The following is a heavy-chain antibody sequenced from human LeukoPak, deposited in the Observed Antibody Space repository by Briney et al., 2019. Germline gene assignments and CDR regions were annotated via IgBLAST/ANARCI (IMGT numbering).Heavy chain of an antibody. CDR3: ARDRGGTGDFDY. V-gene: IGHV1-3*01. CDR2: INAANGDT. J-gene: IGHJ4*02. CDR1: GHTFTSYA. Sequence: GASVKVSCKASGHTFTSYAMHWVRRAPGQRLEWMGWINAANGDTKYSQKFQGRVTIGRDTSASTAYMELSSLRSEDTAVYYCARDRGGTGDFDYWGQGTLVTVSS. D-gene: IGHD1-1*01.